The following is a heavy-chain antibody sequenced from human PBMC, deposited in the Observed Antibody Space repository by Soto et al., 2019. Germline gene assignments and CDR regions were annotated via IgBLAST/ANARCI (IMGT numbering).Heavy chain of an antibody. CDR3: ARDVGFGFWDYYGMDV. D-gene: IGHD3-10*01. Sequence: QVQLQESGPGLVKPSQTLSLTCTVSGGSISSGGYYWSWIRQHPGKGLEWIGCIYYSGSTYYNPSLKSRVTISVDTSKNQFSLKLSSVTAADTAVYYCARDVGFGFWDYYGMDVWGQGTTVTVSS. CDR2: IYYSGST. J-gene: IGHJ6*02. CDR1: GGSISSGGYY. V-gene: IGHV4-31*03.